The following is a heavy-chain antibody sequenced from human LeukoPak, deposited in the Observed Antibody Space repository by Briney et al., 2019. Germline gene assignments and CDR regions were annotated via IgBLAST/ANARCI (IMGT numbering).Heavy chain of an antibody. Sequence: GGSLRLSCAASGFTFSSYGMSWVRQAPGKGLEWVSGISDSGGTTYYAGSVKGRFTISRDNSKNTLHLQMNSLRAEDTAVYYCAREGDSGWQYFHHWGQGTLVTVSS. V-gene: IGHV3-23*01. CDR2: ISDSGGTT. CDR1: GFTFSSYG. D-gene: IGHD6-19*01. J-gene: IGHJ1*01. CDR3: AREGDSGWQYFHH.